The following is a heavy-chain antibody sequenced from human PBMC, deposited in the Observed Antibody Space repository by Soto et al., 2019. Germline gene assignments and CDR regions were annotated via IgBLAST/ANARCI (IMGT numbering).Heavy chain of an antibody. Sequence: SETLSLTCTVSGGSISSGGYYWSWIRQHPGKGLEWIGYIYYSGSTYYNPSLKSRVTISVDTSRNQFSLKLSSVTAADTAVYYCARVTRQLGTFNWFDPWGQGTLVTVS. CDR2: IYYSGST. V-gene: IGHV4-31*03. J-gene: IGHJ5*02. D-gene: IGHD6-13*01. CDR1: GGSISSGGYY. CDR3: ARVTRQLGTFNWFDP.